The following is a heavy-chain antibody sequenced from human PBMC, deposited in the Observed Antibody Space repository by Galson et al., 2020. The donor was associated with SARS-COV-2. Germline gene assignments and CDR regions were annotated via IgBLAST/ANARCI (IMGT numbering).Heavy chain of an antibody. Sequence: GGSLRLSCAASGFTFSSYAMHWVRQAPGKGLEWVAVISYDGSNKYYADSVKGRFTISRDNSKNTLYLQMNSLRAEDTAVYYCAGAHKGAYYYGMDVWGQGTTVTVSS. CDR3: AGAHKGAYYYGMDV. CDR2: ISYDGSNK. V-gene: IGHV3-30-3*01. D-gene: IGHD3-16*01. J-gene: IGHJ6*02. CDR1: GFTFSSYA.